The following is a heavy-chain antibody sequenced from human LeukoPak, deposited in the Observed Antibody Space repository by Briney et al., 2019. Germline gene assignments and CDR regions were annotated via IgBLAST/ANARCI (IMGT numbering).Heavy chain of an antibody. J-gene: IGHJ3*02. CDR2: IYYSGST. V-gene: IGHV4-59*01. Sequence: SETLSLTCTVSGGSISSYYWSWLRQPPGKGLEWFGYIYYSGSTNYNPSLKSRVTISVDTSKNQFSLKLSSVTAADTAVYYCARGITMIVASTSGFAFDIWGQGTMVTVSS. CDR1: GGSISSYY. CDR3: ARGITMIVASTSGFAFDI. D-gene: IGHD3-22*01.